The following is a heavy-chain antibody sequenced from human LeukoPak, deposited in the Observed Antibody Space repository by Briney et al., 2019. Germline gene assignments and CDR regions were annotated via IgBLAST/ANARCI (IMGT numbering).Heavy chain of an antibody. D-gene: IGHD2-8*01. CDR2: IYYSGST. J-gene: IGHJ4*02. CDR1: GYSGSSGYY. Sequence: SETLSLTCAVSGYSGSSGYYWGWIRQPPGQGLEWVGSIYYSGSTYYNPSLKSRVTISVDTSKNQFSLKLRSVTAADTAVYHCARQRGYCANDVCYYVDYWGQGTLVTVSS. V-gene: IGHV4-38-2*01. CDR3: ARQRGYCANDVCYYVDY.